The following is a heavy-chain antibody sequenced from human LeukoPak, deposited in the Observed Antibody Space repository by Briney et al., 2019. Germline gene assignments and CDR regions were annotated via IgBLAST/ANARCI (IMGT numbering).Heavy chain of an antibody. J-gene: IGHJ4*02. CDR1: GGSFSGYY. CDR2: INHSGST. Sequence: SETLSLTCAVYGGSFSGYYWSWIRQPPGKGLEWIGEINHSGSTNYNPSLKSRVTISVDTSKNQFSLKLSSVTAADTAVYYCARGYTGYYGSGSYLCFFDYWGQGTLVTVSS. CDR3: ARGYTGYYGSGSYLCFFDY. V-gene: IGHV4-34*01. D-gene: IGHD3-10*01.